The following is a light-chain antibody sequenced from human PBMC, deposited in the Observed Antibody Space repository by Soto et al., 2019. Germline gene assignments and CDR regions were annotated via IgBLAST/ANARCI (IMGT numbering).Light chain of an antibody. CDR2: DVS. CDR3: SSYSTSSALV. CDR1: SADIGAFNY. Sequence: QSALTQPASVSGSPGQSITISCAGTSADIGAFNYVSWYQHHPGEAPKLLIYDVSDRPSGVSTRFSASKSANTASLTISGLQADDEADYYCSSYSTSSALVFGGGTKVTVL. J-gene: IGLJ2*01. V-gene: IGLV2-14*03.